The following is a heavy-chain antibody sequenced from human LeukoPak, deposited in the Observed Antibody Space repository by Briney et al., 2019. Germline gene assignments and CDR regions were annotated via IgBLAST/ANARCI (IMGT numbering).Heavy chain of an antibody. D-gene: IGHD4-17*01. CDR1: GGSISSYY. Sequence: SETLSLTCTVSGGSISSYYWSWIRQPPGKGLEWIGYIYYSGSTNYNPSLKSRVTISVDTSKNQFSLKLSSVTAADTAVYYCARDATVTTYGHAFDIWGQGTMVTVSS. J-gene: IGHJ3*02. CDR2: IYYSGST. CDR3: ARDATVTTYGHAFDI. V-gene: IGHV4-59*01.